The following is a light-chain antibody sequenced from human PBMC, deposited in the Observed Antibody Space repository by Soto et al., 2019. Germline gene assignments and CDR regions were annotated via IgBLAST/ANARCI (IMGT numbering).Light chain of an antibody. CDR2: DVS. J-gene: IGLJ1*01. CDR1: SSDVGGYNY. V-gene: IGLV2-14*01. Sequence: QSALTQPASVSGSSGQSITISCPGTSSDVGGYNYVSWYQQHPGKAPKLMIYDVSNRPSGVSNRFSGSKSGNTASLTISGLQSEDEADYYCSSYTSSSTLYVFGPGTKVTVL. CDR3: SSYTSSSTLYV.